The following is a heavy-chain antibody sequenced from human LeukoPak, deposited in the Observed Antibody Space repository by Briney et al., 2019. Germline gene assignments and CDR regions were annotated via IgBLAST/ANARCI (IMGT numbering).Heavy chain of an antibody. V-gene: IGHV4-39*06. CDR1: GGSISSSSYY. CDR2: IYYSGST. Sequence: SETLSLTCTVYGGSISSSSYYWGWTRQPPGKGLEWIGSIYYSGSTYYNPSLKSRVTISVDTSKNQFALKLSTVTAADTAVYYCARDSRMPNGYNHYFDYWGRGTLVTVSS. CDR3: ARDSRMPNGYNHYFDY. J-gene: IGHJ4*02. D-gene: IGHD5-24*01.